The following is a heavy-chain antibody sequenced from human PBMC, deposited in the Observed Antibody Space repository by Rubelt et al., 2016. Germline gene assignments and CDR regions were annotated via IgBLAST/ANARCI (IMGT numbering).Heavy chain of an antibody. CDR1: GDSLSGFY. Sequence: QVLLQQWGAGLLKPSETLSLTCAVYGDSLSGFYWTWIRQSPGKGLEWIANIYYSGTTYYNPSLKSRVTIPVDTSKSQFSLKLSSVTAADTAVYYCATGTTVTTGLAYWGQGTLVTVSS. V-gene: IGHV4-34*01. D-gene: IGHD4-17*01. CDR3: ATGTTVTTGLAY. CDR2: IYYSGTT. J-gene: IGHJ4*02.